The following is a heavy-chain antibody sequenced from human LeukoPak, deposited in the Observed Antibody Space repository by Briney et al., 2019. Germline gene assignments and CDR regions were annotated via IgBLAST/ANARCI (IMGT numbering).Heavy chain of an antibody. Sequence: GGSLRLSCAASGFTVSSNYMSWVRQAPGKGLEWVSVIYSGGSRYYADSVKGRFTISRDNSKNTLYLQMNSVRAEDTAVYYCARDPAAAGFFDIWGQGTMVTVSS. V-gene: IGHV3-53*01. CDR2: IYSGGSR. D-gene: IGHD6-13*01. CDR3: ARDPAAAGFFDI. J-gene: IGHJ3*02. CDR1: GFTVSSNY.